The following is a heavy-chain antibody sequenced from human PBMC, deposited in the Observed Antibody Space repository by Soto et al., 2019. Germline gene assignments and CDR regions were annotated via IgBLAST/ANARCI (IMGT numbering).Heavy chain of an antibody. V-gene: IGHV3-66*01. Sequence: GGLLRLCCIASEFNVSSLYVSWVRQAPGKGLDWVSIIYSTTNTYYADSVKGRFTISRDNSQNTVYLQMNSLRAEDTAVYYCARGSGGSGRSYYYGLDVWGQGTTVTISS. D-gene: IGHD3-10*01. CDR1: EFNVSSLY. J-gene: IGHJ6*02. CDR2: IYSTTNT. CDR3: ARGSGGSGRSYYYGLDV.